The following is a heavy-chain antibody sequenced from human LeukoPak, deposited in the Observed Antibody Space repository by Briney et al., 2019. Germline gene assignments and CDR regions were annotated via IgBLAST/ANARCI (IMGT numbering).Heavy chain of an antibody. V-gene: IGHV4-38-2*02. D-gene: IGHD5-18*01. CDR2: IYHSGST. Sequence: PSETLSLTCTVSGYSISSGYYWGWIRQPPGKGLEWIGSIYHSGSTYYNPSLKSRVTISVDTSKNQFSLKLSSVTAADTAVYYCARGGYSSANTFDYWGQGTLVTVSS. CDR1: GYSISSGYY. CDR3: ARGGYSSANTFDY. J-gene: IGHJ4*02.